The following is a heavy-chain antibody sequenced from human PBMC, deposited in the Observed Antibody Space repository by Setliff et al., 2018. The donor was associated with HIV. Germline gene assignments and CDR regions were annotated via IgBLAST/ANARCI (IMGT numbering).Heavy chain of an antibody. CDR3: VRGSGYDYFDN. Sequence: ETLSLSCAASGFTFSSYWMHWVRQAPGKGLVWVFGMNTDGSSTRYADSVKGRFTISRDNAKNMLYLQMNSLSADDTAVYYCVRGSGYDYFDNWGQGALVTVSS. D-gene: IGHD3-22*01. CDR1: GFTFSSYW. CDR2: MNTDGSST. J-gene: IGHJ4*02. V-gene: IGHV3-74*01.